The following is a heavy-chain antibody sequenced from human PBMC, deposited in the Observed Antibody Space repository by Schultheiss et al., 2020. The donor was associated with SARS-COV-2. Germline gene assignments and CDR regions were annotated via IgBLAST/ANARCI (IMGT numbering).Heavy chain of an antibody. V-gene: IGHV3-23*01. CDR1: GFTFSSYA. Sequence: GGSLRLSCAASGFTFSSYAMSWVRQAPGKGLEWVSAISGSGGGTYYAHSVKGRFTISRDNSKNTLYLQMNSLRAEDTAAYYCARDRRFLVGYYMDVWGKGTTVTVSS. CDR3: ARDRRFLVGYYMDV. J-gene: IGHJ6*03. D-gene: IGHD2-8*02. CDR2: ISGSGGGT.